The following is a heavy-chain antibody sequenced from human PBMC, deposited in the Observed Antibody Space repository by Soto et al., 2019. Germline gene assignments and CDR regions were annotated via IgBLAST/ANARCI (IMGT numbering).Heavy chain of an antibody. V-gene: IGHV4-61*01. CDR1: GGSVSSGSYY. CDR2: IYYSGST. Sequence: SETLSLTCTVSGGSVSSGSYYWSWIRQPPGKGLEWIGYIYYSGSTNYNPSLKSRVTISVDTSKNQFSLKLSSVTAADTAVYYCARERDSSGYYSGFDPWGQGTLVTVSS. D-gene: IGHD3-22*01. J-gene: IGHJ5*02. CDR3: ARERDSSGYYSGFDP.